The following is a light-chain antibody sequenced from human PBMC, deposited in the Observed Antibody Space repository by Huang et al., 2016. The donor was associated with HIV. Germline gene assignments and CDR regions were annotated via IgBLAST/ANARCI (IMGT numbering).Light chain of an antibody. CDR2: ATS. CDR1: QDINTY. Sequence: ALRITQSPSSLSASTGDKVSITCRASQDINTYLACYQQKPGKPPSLLIYATSTLQSGVPSRFSGSGSGTDFTLTITHLQSEDFATYYCQQYYSFPLTFGQGSQVEV. CDR3: QQYYSFPLT. V-gene: IGKV1-8*01. J-gene: IGKJ1*01.